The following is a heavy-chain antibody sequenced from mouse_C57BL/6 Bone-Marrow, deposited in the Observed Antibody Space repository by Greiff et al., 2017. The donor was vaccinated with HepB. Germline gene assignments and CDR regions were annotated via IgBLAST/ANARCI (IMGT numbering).Heavy chain of an antibody. CDR1: GYAFSSSW. V-gene: IGHV1-82*01. Sequence: QVQLQQSGPELVKPGASVKISCKASGYAFSSSWMNWVKQRPGKGLEWIGRIYPGDGDTNYNGKFKGKATLTADKSSSTAYMQLSSLTYEDSAVYFCARRGYDYGFAYWGQGTLVTVSA. J-gene: IGHJ3*01. CDR2: IYPGDGDT. CDR3: ARRGYDYGFAY. D-gene: IGHD2-4*01.